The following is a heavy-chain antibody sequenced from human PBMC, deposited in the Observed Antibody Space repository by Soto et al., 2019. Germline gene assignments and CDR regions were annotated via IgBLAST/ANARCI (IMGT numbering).Heavy chain of an antibody. CDR2: IIPIFGTA. CDR3: ASHGGQYCSSTSCYIDYYYYGMDV. CDR1: GGTFSSYA. D-gene: IGHD2-2*02. V-gene: IGHV1-69*06. J-gene: IGHJ6*02. Sequence: SVKVSCKASGGTFSSYAISWVRQAPGQGLEWMGGIIPIFGTANYAQKFQGRVTITADKSTSTAYMELSSLRSEDTAVYYCASHGGQYCSSTSCYIDYYYYGMDVWGQGTTVTVSS.